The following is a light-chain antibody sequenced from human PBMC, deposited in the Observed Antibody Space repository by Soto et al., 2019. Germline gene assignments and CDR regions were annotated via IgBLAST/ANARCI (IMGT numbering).Light chain of an antibody. J-gene: IGKJ1*01. V-gene: IGKV1-27*01. CDR1: QGISNY. CDR2: ETT. CDR3: QKYNIAPCT. Sequence: DIQMTQSPSSLSASVGDRVTITCRASQGISNYLAWYQQKPGKVPKLLIYETTTLQSGVPSRFSGSGSGTDFTLTISSLQPEDVATYYCQKYNIAPCTFGQGTKVDIK.